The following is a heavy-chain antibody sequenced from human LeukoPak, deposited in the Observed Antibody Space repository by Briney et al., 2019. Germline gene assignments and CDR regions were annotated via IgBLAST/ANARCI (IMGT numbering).Heavy chain of an antibody. D-gene: IGHD6-19*01. CDR2: IYYSGST. CDR1: GGSISSSSYY. J-gene: IGHJ4*02. CDR3: ARHVERDSGWSDFDY. Sequence: KPSETLSLTCTVSGGSISSSSYYWGWIRQPPGKGLEWIGSIYYSGSTYYNPSLKSRATISVDTSKNQFSLKLSSVTAADTAVYYCARHVERDSGWSDFDYWGQGTLVTVSS. V-gene: IGHV4-39*01.